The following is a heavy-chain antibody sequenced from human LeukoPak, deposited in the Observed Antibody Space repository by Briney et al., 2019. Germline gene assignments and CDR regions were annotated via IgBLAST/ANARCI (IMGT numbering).Heavy chain of an antibody. J-gene: IGHJ6*03. CDR1: GFTFSNYS. CDR2: ISTSSSYI. Sequence: GGSLRLSCAASGFTFSNYSMNWVRQAAGKGLEWVSFISTSSSYIYYADSVKGRFTISRDNAKNSLYLQMNSLRAEDTAVYYCSSAYDWDYMDVWGKGTTVTVSS. V-gene: IGHV3-21*01. CDR3: SSAYDWDYMDV. D-gene: IGHD1-1*01.